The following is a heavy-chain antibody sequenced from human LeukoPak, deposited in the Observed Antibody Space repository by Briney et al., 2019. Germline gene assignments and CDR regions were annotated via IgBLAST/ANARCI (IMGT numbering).Heavy chain of an antibody. CDR3: ARARVGAALFDY. Sequence: PSETLSPTCVVSAYSISSGNYWGWIRQSPGKGLEWIESIYHSGSTYYNPSLKSRVTISVDTSKNQFSLKLNSVTAADTAVYYCARARVGAALFDYWGQGTLVTVSS. J-gene: IGHJ4*02. V-gene: IGHV4-38-2*01. CDR1: AYSISSGNY. CDR2: IYHSGST. D-gene: IGHD1-26*01.